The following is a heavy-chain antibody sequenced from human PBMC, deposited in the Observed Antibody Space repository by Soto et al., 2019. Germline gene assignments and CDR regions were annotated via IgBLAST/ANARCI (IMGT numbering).Heavy chain of an antibody. J-gene: IGHJ5*02. CDR3: AKDLYSGSYYSLWFDP. V-gene: IGHV3-9*01. CDR2: ISWNSGSI. CDR1: GFTFSSYG. Sequence: PGGSLRLSCAASGFTFSSYGMHWVRQAPGKGLEWVSGISWNSGSIGYADSVKGRFTISRDNAKNSLYLQMNSLRAEDTALYYCAKDLYSGSYYSLWFDPWGQGTLVTVSS. D-gene: IGHD1-26*01.